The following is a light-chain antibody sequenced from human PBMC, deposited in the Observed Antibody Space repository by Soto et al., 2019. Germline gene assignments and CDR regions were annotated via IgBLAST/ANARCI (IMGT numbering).Light chain of an antibody. CDR2: DVS. CDR3: CSYTTCKTCKKV. CDR1: SSDVGGYNY. V-gene: IGLV2-14*03. J-gene: IGLJ1*01. Sequence: QSVLTQPASVSGSPGQSITISCTGTSSDVGGYNYVSWYQHHPGKAPKLMIYDVSNRPSGVSNRFSGSKSGNTASLTISGLQPEAEAFYYSCSYTTCKTCKKVSETGTKV.